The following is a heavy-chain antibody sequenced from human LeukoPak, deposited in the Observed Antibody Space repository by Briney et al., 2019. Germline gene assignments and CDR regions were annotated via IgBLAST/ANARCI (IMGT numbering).Heavy chain of an antibody. Sequence: PSGTLSLTCAVSGYSISSGYYWGWIRQPPGKGLEWIGSIYHSGSTYYNPSLKSRVTISVDTSKNQFSLKLSSVTAADTAVYYCARLGGGLDYWGQGTLVTVSS. CDR2: IYHSGST. CDR3: ARLGGGLDY. J-gene: IGHJ4*02. CDR1: GYSISSGYY. D-gene: IGHD1-26*01. V-gene: IGHV4-38-2*01.